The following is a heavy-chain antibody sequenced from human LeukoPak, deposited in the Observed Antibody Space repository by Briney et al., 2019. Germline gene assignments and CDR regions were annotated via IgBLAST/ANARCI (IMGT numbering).Heavy chain of an antibody. CDR1: GFTFSSYW. J-gene: IGHJ3*02. CDR2: IKTDGSIT. V-gene: IGHV3-74*01. Sequence: GGSLRLSCAASGFTFSSYWMHWVRQAPGKGLVWVSNIKTDGSITTYADSVKGRFTISRDNAKNTLYLQMNSLRAEDTAVYYCARSQWLRFDAFDIWGQGTMVTVSS. D-gene: IGHD5-12*01. CDR3: ARSQWLRFDAFDI.